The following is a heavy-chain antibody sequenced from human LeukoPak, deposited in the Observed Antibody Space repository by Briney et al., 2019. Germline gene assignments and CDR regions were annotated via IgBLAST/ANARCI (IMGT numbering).Heavy chain of an antibody. CDR3: ARDSLVHPNRWFDP. CDR2: IYTSGST. V-gene: IGHV4-4*07. J-gene: IGHJ5*02. CDR1: GGSVSNYY. D-gene: IGHD6-13*01. Sequence: SETLSLTCTVYGGSVSNYYWTWVRQPDGKGLEWIGRIYTSGSTNYNPSLKSRVSMSVDTSTNQFSLKLSSVTAADTAVYYCARDSLVHPNRWFDPWGQGTLVIVSS.